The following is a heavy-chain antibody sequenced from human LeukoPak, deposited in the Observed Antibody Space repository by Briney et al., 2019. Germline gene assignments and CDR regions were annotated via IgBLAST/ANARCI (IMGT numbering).Heavy chain of an antibody. CDR1: GFTFSTYW. CDR2: IKQDGSGK. Sequence: GGSLRLSCEASGFTFSTYWMNWVRQAPGKGLEWVANIKQDGSGKYYVDSVKGRFTISRDNAKNSLYLQMNSLRAEDTAVYYCARPYSVGWSLPAYWGQGNMVTVSS. J-gene: IGHJ4*02. D-gene: IGHD6-19*01. CDR3: ARPYSVGWSLPAY. V-gene: IGHV3-7*01.